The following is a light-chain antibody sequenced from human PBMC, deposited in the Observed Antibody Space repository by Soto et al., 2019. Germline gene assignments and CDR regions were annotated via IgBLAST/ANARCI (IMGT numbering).Light chain of an antibody. V-gene: IGLV1-44*01. Sequence: QSVLTQSPSASGTPGQRVTISCSGGSSNFGSNSVHWYQQFPGAAPTVLIYTNDQRPSGVPDRFSGSKSGTSASLAISGVRSEDEADYYCATWDDSLNAVVFGGGTKLTVL. CDR2: TND. J-gene: IGLJ2*01. CDR1: SSNFGSNS. CDR3: ATWDDSLNAVV.